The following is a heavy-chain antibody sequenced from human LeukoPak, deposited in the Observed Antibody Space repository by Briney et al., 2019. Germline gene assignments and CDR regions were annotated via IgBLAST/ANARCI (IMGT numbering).Heavy chain of an antibody. CDR1: GYSFTDYY. CDR3: ARSRVMDV. Sequence: GASVKVSCKASGYSFTDYYVHWVRQAPGQGLEWMGWINPNNDDTKYAQKFEGRVTMTRDTSITTAYMELSSLTSDDTAVYYCARSRVMDVWGQGTTVTVSS. CDR2: INPNNDDT. J-gene: IGHJ6*02. D-gene: IGHD5-24*01. V-gene: IGHV1-2*02.